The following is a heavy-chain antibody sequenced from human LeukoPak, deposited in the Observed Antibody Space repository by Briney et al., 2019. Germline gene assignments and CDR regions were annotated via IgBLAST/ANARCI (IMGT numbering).Heavy chain of an antibody. D-gene: IGHD3-9*01. CDR3: ASGYDILTGYSRGYYFDY. V-gene: IGHV1-69*05. CDR2: IIPIFGTA. CDR1: GGTFSSYA. J-gene: IGHJ4*02. Sequence: ASVKVSCKASGGTFSSYAISWVRQDPGQGLEWMGGIIPIFGTANYAQKFQGRVTITTDESTSTAYMELSSLRSEDTAVYYCASGYDILTGYSRGYYFDYWGQGTLVTVSS.